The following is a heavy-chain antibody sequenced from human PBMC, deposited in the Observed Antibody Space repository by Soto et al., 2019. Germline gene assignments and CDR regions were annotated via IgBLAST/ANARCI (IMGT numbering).Heavy chain of an antibody. Sequence: GGSLRLSCAASGFTFSDYYMSWIRQAPGKGLEWVSYISSSGSTIYYADSVKGRFTISRDNAKNSLYLQMNSLRAEDTAVYYCAREGEENCSGGSCYSDYYYYYMDVWGKGTMVTVSS. V-gene: IGHV3-11*01. CDR2: ISSSGSTI. CDR3: AREGEENCSGGSCYSDYYYYYMDV. CDR1: GFTFSDYY. J-gene: IGHJ6*03. D-gene: IGHD2-15*01.